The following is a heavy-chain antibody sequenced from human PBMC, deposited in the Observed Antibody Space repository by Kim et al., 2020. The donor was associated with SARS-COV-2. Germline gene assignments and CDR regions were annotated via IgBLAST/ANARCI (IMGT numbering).Heavy chain of an antibody. CDR1: GYTFTGYY. CDR3: AREGIATPGNYYYYGMDV. Sequence: ASVKVSCKASGYTFTGYYMHWVRQAPGQGLEWMGRINPNSGGTNYAQKFQGRVTMTRDTSISTAYMELSRLRSDDTAGYYCAREGIATPGNYYYYGMDVWGQGTTVTVSS. D-gene: IGHD6-13*01. CDR2: INPNSGGT. J-gene: IGHJ6*02. V-gene: IGHV1-2*06.